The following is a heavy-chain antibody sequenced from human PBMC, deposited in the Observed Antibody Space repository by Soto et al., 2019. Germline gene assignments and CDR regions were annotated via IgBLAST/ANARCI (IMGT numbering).Heavy chain of an antibody. CDR2: INHSGST. J-gene: IGHJ4*02. CDR1: GGSFSGYY. V-gene: IGHV4-34*01. D-gene: IGHD6-6*01. Sequence: SETLSLTCAVYGGSFSGYYWSWIRQPPGKGLEWIGEINHSGSTNYNPSLKSRVNISVDTSKNQCSLKLSYVTAADTAVYYCARGALSSAYYFDYWGQGTLVTVSS. CDR3: ARGALSSAYYFDY.